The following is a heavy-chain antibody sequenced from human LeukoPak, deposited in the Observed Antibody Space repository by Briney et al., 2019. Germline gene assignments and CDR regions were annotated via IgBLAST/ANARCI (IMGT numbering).Heavy chain of an antibody. CDR1: GFTFSSYE. Sequence: PGGSLRLSCAASGFTFSSYEMNWVRQAPGKGLEWVGRIKSKTDGGTTDYAAPVKGRFTISRDDSKNTLYLQMNSLKTEDTAVYYCTTLSPAGGYMDVWGEGTTVTISS. J-gene: IGHJ6*03. CDR3: TTLSPAGGYMDV. CDR2: IKSKTDGGTT. D-gene: IGHD2-15*01. V-gene: IGHV3-15*01.